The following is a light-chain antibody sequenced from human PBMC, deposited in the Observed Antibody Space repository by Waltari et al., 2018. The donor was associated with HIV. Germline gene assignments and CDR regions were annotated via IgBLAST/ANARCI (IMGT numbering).Light chain of an antibody. CDR2: GAS. CDR3: QQFGGSSFT. J-gene: IGKJ4*01. CDR1: QSVSSTY. V-gene: IGKV3-20*01. Sequence: EIVLTQSPGTLSLSPGERTTRSCRASQSVSSTYLAWYQQKPGQAPNLLIYGASSRATGIPDRFSGSGSGTDFTLTITRLEPEDFAVYFCQQFGGSSFTFGGGTKVEI.